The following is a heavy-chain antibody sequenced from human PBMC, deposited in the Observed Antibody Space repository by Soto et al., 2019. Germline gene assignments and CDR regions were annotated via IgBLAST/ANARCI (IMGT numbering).Heavy chain of an antibody. CDR2: IYYSGST. V-gene: IGHV4-31*03. CDR3: ARLWFGEPTYGMDV. CDR1: GGSISSGGYY. D-gene: IGHD3-10*01. Sequence: LSLTCTVSGGSISSGGYYWSWIRQHPGKGLEWIGYIYYSGSTYYSPSLKSRVTISVDTSKNQFSLKLSSVTAADTAVYYCARLWFGEPTYGMDVWGQGTTVTVSS. J-gene: IGHJ6*02.